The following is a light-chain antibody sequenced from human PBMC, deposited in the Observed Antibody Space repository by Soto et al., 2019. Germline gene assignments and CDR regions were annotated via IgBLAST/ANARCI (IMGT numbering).Light chain of an antibody. CDR2: EVT. V-gene: IGLV2-8*01. CDR1: SGDVGGYNY. J-gene: IGLJ2*01. Sequence: QSALTQPPSASGSLGQSVTISCTGTSGDVGGYNYVSWHQQHPGKAPKVMIYEVTKRPPGVPDRFSGSKSGNTASLTVSGLQAEDEADYYCSSFAGGGNPVLLGGGTKLTVL. CDR3: SSFAGGGNPVL.